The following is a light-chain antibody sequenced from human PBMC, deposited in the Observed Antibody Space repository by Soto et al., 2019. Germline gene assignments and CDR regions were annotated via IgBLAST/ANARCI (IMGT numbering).Light chain of an antibody. CDR3: QQGSNWRGT. CDR1: QSVSSY. V-gene: IGKV3-11*01. Sequence: EIVLTQSPATLSLSPGERATLSCRASQSVSSYLAWYQQKPGRAPRLLIYDASNRATGIPARFSGSGSGTDFTLTISSLEPEDFAVYYCQQGSNWRGTFGQGTKVEIK. CDR2: DAS. J-gene: IGKJ1*01.